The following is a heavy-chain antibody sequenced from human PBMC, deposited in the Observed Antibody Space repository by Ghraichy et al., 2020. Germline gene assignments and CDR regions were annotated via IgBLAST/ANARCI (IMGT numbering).Heavy chain of an antibody. D-gene: IGHD5-18*01. CDR2: IYWDDDK. V-gene: IGHV2-5*02. CDR1: GFSLSTSGVG. Sequence: SGPTLVKPTQTLTLTCTFSGFSLSTSGVGVGWIRQPPGKALEWLALIYWDDDKRYSPSLKSRLTITKDTSKNQVVLTMTNMDPVDTATYYCAHSESRWIQTTINWFDPWGQGTLVTVSS. J-gene: IGHJ5*02. CDR3: AHSESRWIQTTINWFDP.